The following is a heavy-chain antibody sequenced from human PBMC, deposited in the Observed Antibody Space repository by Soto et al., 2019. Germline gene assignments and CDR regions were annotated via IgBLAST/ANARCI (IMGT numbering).Heavy chain of an antibody. Sequence: PSETLSLTCAVSGYSISSSNWWGWIRQPPGKGLEWIGYIYYSGTTYYNPSLKSRVTMSVDTSKNQFSLKLTSVTAVDTAVYYCVRDPAGSGLDFDSWGQGTLVTVSS. CDR2: IYYSGTT. CDR3: VRDPAGSGLDFDS. D-gene: IGHD6-19*01. V-gene: IGHV4-28*03. CDR1: GYSISSSNW. J-gene: IGHJ4*02.